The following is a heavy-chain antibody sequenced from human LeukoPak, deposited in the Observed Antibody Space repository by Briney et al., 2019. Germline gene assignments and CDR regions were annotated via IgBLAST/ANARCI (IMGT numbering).Heavy chain of an antibody. Sequence: PGGSLRLSCAVSGFTFSTYWMSWVRQAPGKGLEWVANIKQDGSEKSYVESVKGRLTISRDNAKNSLYLQMNSLRAEDTAVYYCARVLRGYSYGSYFDYWGQGTLVTVSS. J-gene: IGHJ4*02. CDR3: ARVLRGYSYGSYFDY. CDR1: GFTFSTYW. CDR2: IKQDGSEK. D-gene: IGHD5-18*01. V-gene: IGHV3-7*01.